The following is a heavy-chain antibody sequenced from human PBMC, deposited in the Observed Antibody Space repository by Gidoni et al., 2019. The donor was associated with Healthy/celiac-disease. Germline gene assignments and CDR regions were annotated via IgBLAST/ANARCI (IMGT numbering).Heavy chain of an antibody. V-gene: IGHV1-69*06. Sequence: QVQLVQSGAEVKKPGSSVKVSCKASGGPFSSYAISWVRQAPGQGLEWMGGIIPIFGTANYAQKFQGRVTITADKSTSTAYMELSSLRSEDTAVYYCAKRPLYCSSTSCPPPYYYYYGMDVWGQGTTVTVSS. D-gene: IGHD2-2*01. CDR3: AKRPLYCSSTSCPPPYYYYYGMDV. CDR1: GGPFSSYA. J-gene: IGHJ6*02. CDR2: IIPIFGTA.